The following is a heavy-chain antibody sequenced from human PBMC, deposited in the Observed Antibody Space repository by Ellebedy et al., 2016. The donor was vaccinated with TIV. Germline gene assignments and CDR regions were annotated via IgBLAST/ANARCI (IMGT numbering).Heavy chain of an antibody. J-gene: IGHJ3*02. Sequence: PGGSLRLSCAASGFTLSYYNMNWVRQAPGKGLEWVSSISSTSSYIYYADSVKGRFTISRDNAKNSLYLQLNSLRAEDTAVYYCARASKGISMVWGGDAFDIWGQGTLVTVSS. CDR3: ARASKGISMVWGGDAFDI. CDR1: GFTLSYYN. D-gene: IGHD3-10*01. V-gene: IGHV3-21*01. CDR2: ISSTSSYI.